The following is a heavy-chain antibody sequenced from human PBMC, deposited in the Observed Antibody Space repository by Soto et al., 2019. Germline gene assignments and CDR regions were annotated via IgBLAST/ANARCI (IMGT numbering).Heavy chain of an antibody. CDR2: IVVGSGNT. J-gene: IGHJ6*02. CDR1: GFTFTSSA. D-gene: IGHD4-17*01. V-gene: IGHV1-58*02. Sequence: QMQLVQSGPEVKKPGTSVKVSCKASGFTFTSSAMQWVRQARGQRLEWIGWIVVGSGNTNYAQKFQERVTITRDMSTSTAYMELSSLRSEDTAVYYCAADGGYGDSYYYGMDVWGQGTTVTVSS. CDR3: AADGGYGDSYYYGMDV.